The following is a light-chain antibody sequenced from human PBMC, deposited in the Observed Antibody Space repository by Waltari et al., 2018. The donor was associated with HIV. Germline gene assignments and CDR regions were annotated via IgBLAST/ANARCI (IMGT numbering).Light chain of an antibody. V-gene: IGLV1-47*01. J-gene: IGLJ3*02. CDR1: SSNIGSNY. CDR2: RND. CDR3: AAWDDSLSAWV. Sequence: QSVLTQPPSASGTPGQRVSISCSGSSSNIGSNYVYWYQQLPGTAPKLLMYRNDERPSGVPDQFSGSKSGTSASLAISGLRSEDEADYYCAAWDDSLSAWVFGGGTKLTVL.